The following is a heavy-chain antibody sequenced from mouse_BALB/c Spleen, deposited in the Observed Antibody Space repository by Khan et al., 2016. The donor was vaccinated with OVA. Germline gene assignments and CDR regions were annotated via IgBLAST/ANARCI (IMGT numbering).Heavy chain of an antibody. J-gene: IGHJ3*01. CDR1: GYTFTTYT. D-gene: IGHD2-14*01. CDR2: IIPTNDYT. Sequence: VQLQQSGAELARPGASVKMSCKASGYTFTTYTMHWVKQRPGQGLEWIGYIIPTNDYTNYNQKFKDRATLTADKSSSTAYMQLSSLTSADSALYYCAREGAYYRSDGWFAYWGQGTLVTVSA. V-gene: IGHV1-4*01. CDR3: AREGAYYRSDGWFAY.